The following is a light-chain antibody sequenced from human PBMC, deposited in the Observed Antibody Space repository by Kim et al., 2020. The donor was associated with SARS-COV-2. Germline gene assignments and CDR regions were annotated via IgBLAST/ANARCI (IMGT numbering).Light chain of an antibody. CDR2: QDS. CDR1: KLGDKY. V-gene: IGLV3-1*01. Sequence: VSPGETASFTWSGGKLGDKYACWYQQKPGQSPVLVIYQDSKRPSGIPGRFSGSNSGNTATLTISGTQAMDEADYYCQAWDSSTVVFGGGTQLTVL. CDR3: QAWDSSTVV. J-gene: IGLJ2*01.